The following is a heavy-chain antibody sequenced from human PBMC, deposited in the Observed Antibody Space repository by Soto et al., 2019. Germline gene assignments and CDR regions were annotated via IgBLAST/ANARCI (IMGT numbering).Heavy chain of an antibody. Sequence: GGSLRLSCAASGFTFSSYWMHWVRQAPGKGLVWVSRINSDGSSTSYADSVKGRFTISRDNAKNTLYLQMNSLRAEDTAVYYCARDAGSGWYDSVKLDYWGQGTLVTVSS. D-gene: IGHD6-19*01. CDR1: GFTFSSYW. J-gene: IGHJ4*02. CDR2: INSDGSST. V-gene: IGHV3-74*01. CDR3: ARDAGSGWYDSVKLDY.